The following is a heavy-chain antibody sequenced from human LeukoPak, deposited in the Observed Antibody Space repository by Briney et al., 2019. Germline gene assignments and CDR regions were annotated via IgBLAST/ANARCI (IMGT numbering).Heavy chain of an antibody. CDR1: GYTFTGYY. CDR3: ARASLFWSGYVRQYNWFDP. V-gene: IGHV1-2*02. Sequence: ASVKVSCKASGYTFTGYYMHWVRQAPGQGLEWMGWINPNSGGTNYAQKFQGRVTMTRDTSISTAYMELSRLRSDDTAVYYCARASLFWSGYVRQYNWFDPWGQGKLVTVSP. J-gene: IGHJ5*02. D-gene: IGHD3-3*01. CDR2: INPNSGGT.